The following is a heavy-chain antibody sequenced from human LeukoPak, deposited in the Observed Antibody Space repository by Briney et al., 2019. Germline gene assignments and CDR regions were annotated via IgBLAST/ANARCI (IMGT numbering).Heavy chain of an antibody. J-gene: IGHJ4*02. V-gene: IGHV4-39*01. D-gene: IGHD5-12*01. CDR1: GXSISSSTDY. CDR2: IYYSGTT. Sequence: PSETLSLTCTVSGXSISSSTDYWGWIRQPPGKGLEWIVSIYYSGTTYYNPSLKTRVTISVDTSKNQFSLKVISVTAADTAVYYCVRQNLLVATSNPTFDYWGQGTLVTVSS. CDR3: VRQNLLVATSNPTFDY.